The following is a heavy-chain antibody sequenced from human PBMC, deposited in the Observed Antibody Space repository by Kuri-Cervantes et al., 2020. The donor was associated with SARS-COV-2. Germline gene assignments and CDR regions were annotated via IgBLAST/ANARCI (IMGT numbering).Heavy chain of an antibody. D-gene: IGHD5-18*01. V-gene: IGHV3-11*06. CDR1: GFTFSDYY. CDR2: ISSSSSYT. Sequence: GGSLRLSCAASGFTFSDYYMSWIRQAPGKGLEWVSYISSSSSYTNYADSVKGRFTISRDNAKNSLYLQMNSLRAEDTAVYYCARVKGDVLVQLWLRPDFDYWGQGTLVTVSS. J-gene: IGHJ4*02. CDR3: ARVKGDVLVQLWLRPDFDY.